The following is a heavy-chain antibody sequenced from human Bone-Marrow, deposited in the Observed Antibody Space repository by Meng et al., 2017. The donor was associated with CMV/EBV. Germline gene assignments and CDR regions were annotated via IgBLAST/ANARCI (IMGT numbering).Heavy chain of an antibody. Sequence: GESLKISCAASGFTFSSYAMHWVRQAPGKGLEWVAVISYDGSNKYYADSVKGRFTISRDNSKNTLYLQMNSLRAEDTAVYYCARGKSREIQLWFPYYYYYYGMDVWGQGNTVTVSS. V-gene: IGHV3-30-3*01. CDR3: ARGKSREIQLWFPYYYYYYGMDV. CDR1: GFTFSSYA. J-gene: IGHJ6*02. CDR2: ISYDGSNK. D-gene: IGHD5-18*01.